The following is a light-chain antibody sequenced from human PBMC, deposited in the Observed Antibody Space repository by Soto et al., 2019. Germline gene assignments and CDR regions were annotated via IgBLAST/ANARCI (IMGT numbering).Light chain of an antibody. V-gene: IGLV1-36*01. CDR1: SSNIGNNA. Sequence: QSVLTQPPSVSEAPRQRVTISCSVSSSNIGNNAVNWYQQLPGKAPKLLMFYDNLLPSGVSDRFSGSKSGTSASLAISGLQSEDEADYYCAAWDDSLNGYVLGTGTKVTVL. J-gene: IGLJ1*01. CDR3: AAWDDSLNGYV. CDR2: YDN.